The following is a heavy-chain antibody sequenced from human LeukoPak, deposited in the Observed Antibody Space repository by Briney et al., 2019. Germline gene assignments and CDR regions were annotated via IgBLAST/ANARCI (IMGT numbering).Heavy chain of an antibody. D-gene: IGHD2/OR15-2a*01. J-gene: IGHJ5*02. Sequence: SETLSLTCTVSGGSISSGGYYWSWIRQHPGQGLEWIGYIYYSGSTYYNPSLKSRVTISVDTSKNQFSLKLSSVTAADTAVYYCARFWVPGLSYWFDPWGQGTLVTVSS. CDR2: IYYSGST. V-gene: IGHV4-31*03. CDR3: ARFWVPGLSYWFDP. CDR1: GGSISSGGYY.